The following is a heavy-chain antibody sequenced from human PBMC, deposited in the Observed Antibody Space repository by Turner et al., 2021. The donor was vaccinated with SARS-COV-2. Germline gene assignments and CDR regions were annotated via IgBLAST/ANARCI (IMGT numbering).Heavy chain of an antibody. CDR3: AGRDSNGYVGAFDM. D-gene: IGHD4-4*01. J-gene: IGHJ3*02. CDR2: MNPNSGHT. Sequence: QVHLVQSGAEVKTPGASVPVSCKASVYTFTTYDINWLRQAAGQGLEWMGWMNPNSGHTAYAQKFQGRVTITRKTSISTVYMELSSLRSDDTAVYYCAGRDSNGYVGAFDMWGQGTMVAVSS. V-gene: IGHV1-8*03. CDR1: VYTFTTYD.